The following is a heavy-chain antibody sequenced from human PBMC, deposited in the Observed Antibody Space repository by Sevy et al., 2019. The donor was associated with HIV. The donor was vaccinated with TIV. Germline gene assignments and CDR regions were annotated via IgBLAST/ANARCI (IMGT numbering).Heavy chain of an antibody. CDR2: IFYIGST. V-gene: IGHV4-61*01. CDR1: GGSVSSGNYY. Sequence: SETLSLTCTVSGGSVSSGNYYWTWIRQPPGKGLEWIGYIFYIGSTNYNPSLKSRVTISIDTSKNQLSLRLSSVTATDTAVYYCVRVRIDAAGGYFDYWGQGTLVTVSS. D-gene: IGHD6-13*01. CDR3: VRVRIDAAGGYFDY. J-gene: IGHJ4*02.